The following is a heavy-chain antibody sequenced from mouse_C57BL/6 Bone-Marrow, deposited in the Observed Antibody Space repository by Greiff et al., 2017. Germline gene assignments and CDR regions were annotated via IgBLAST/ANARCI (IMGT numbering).Heavy chain of an antibody. CDR3: AYPSYSNPFDY. CDR1: GYTFTDYY. V-gene: IGHV1-84*01. CDR2: IYPGSGNT. Sequence: QVHVKQSGPELVKPGASVKISCKASGYTFTDYYINWVKQRPGQGLEWIGWIYPGSGNTKYNEKFNGKATLTVDTSSSTAYMQLSSLTSEDSAVYFCAYPSYSNPFDYWGQGTTLTVSS. D-gene: IGHD2-5*01. J-gene: IGHJ2*01.